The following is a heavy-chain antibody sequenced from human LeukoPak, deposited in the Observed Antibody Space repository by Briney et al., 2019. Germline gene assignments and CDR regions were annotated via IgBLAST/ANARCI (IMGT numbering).Heavy chain of an antibody. CDR1: GFDFRSKY. CDR3: ARDALYEEGLVDY. J-gene: IGHJ4*02. D-gene: IGHD5/OR15-5a*01. V-gene: IGHV3-53*01. CDR2: ISSGGST. Sequence: GGSLRLSCAASGFDFRSKYMTWVRQAPGQGPEWVSVISSGGSTYYADSVKGRFTISRDNSKNTLYLQMNSLRVEDTAVYYCARDALYEEGLVDYWGQGTLVTVSS.